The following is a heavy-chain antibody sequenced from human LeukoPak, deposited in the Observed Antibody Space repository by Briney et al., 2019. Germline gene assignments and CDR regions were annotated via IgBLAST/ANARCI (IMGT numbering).Heavy chain of an antibody. V-gene: IGHV3-23*01. J-gene: IGHJ4*02. CDR2: IGGGGDNT. D-gene: IGHD2-15*01. CDR1: GFTFSSFA. Sequence: PGGSLRLSCAASGFTFSSFAMSWVRQAPGKGLEWVSVIGGGGDNTYYAGSVKGRFTISRDNSKNTLYLQMNSLRAEDTAIYYCAKNRGSSCYSALDCWGQGTPVTVSS. CDR3: AKNRGSSCYSALDC.